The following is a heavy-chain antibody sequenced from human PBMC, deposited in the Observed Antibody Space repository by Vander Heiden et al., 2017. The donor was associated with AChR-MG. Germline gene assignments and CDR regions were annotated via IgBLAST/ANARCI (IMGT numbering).Heavy chain of an antibody. CDR2: IIPIFGTA. Sequence: QVQLVQSGAEVKKPGSSMKVSCKASGGTFSSYAISWVRQAPGQGLEWMGGIIPIFGTANYAQKFQGRVTITADESTSTAYMELSSLRSEDTAVYYCAREGDLRRVVGQNYYYYGMDVWGQGTTVTVSS. CDR3: AREGDLRRVVGQNYYYYGMDV. CDR1: GGTFSSYA. J-gene: IGHJ6*02. D-gene: IGHD3-16*01. V-gene: IGHV1-69*01.